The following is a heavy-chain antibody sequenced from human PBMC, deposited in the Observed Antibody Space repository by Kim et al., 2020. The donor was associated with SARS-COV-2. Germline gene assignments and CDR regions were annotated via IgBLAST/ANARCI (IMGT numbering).Heavy chain of an antibody. CDR3: ARGTRQWLSRHYYYYMDV. D-gene: IGHD6-19*01. J-gene: IGHJ6*03. CDR1: GGSFSGYY. V-gene: IGHV4-34*01. Sequence: SETLSLTCAVYGGSFSGYYWSWIRQPPGKGLEWIGEINHSGSTNYNPSLKSRVTISVDTSKNQFSLKLSSVTAADTDVNYCARGTRQWLSRHYYYYMDV. CDR2: INHSGST.